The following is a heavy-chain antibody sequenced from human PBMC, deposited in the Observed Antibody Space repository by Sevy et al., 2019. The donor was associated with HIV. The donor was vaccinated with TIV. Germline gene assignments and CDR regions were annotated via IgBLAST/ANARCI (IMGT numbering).Heavy chain of an antibody. J-gene: IGHJ4*02. V-gene: IGHV3-7*01. CDR1: GFTFSDYW. CDR2: IKQDGSDK. Sequence: GGSLRLSCTASGFTFSDYWMSWVRQAPGKGLEWVANIKQDGSDKHYVDSVEGRFTISRDNAKNSLYLQMNSLRAGDTAVYYCARGVTTVTPFDYWGQGTLVTVSS. CDR3: ARGVTTVTPFDY. D-gene: IGHD4-17*01.